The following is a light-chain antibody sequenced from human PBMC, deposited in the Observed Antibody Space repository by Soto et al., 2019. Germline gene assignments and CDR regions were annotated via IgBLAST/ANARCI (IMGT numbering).Light chain of an antibody. Sequence: QSVLTQPASVSGSPGQSITISCTGTSSDVGGNKYVSWYQQYPGKVPKLLINKVTNRPSGVSYRFSGSKSGNTASRTISALLAEDEADYFCASSTSDSLYVFGTGTKVTVL. V-gene: IGLV2-14*01. CDR2: KVT. CDR1: SSDVGGNKY. J-gene: IGLJ1*01. CDR3: ASSTSDSLYV.